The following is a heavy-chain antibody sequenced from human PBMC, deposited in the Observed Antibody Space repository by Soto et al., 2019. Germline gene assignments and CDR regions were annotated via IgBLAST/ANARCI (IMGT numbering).Heavy chain of an antibody. D-gene: IGHD3-22*01. CDR1: GVSISSDAYY. V-gene: IGHV4-31*11. CDR3: AKGDSSGDPRYFDY. J-gene: IGHJ4*02. CDR2: ISYSGST. Sequence: SETLSLTCAVSGVSISSDAYYWSWIRQHPGKGLEWIGYISYSGSTYYNPSLKSRVTMSVDTSKNQFSLKLTSVTAADTAVYYCAKGDSSGDPRYFDYWGQGTLVTVSS.